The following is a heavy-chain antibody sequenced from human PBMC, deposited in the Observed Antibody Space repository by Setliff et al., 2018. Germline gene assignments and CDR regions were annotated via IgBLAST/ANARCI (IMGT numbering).Heavy chain of an antibody. CDR3: AREQWLDPPGYYYMDV. V-gene: IGHV4-4*07. D-gene: IGHD6-19*01. Sequence: SETLSLTCTVSGGSISRYYWSWIRQPAGKGLEWIGHIYIGGSANYNPSLKSRVTMSIGTSKNQFSLKLNSVTAADMAVYYCAREQWLDPPGYYYMDVWAKGTTVTVSS. J-gene: IGHJ6*03. CDR2: IYIGGSA. CDR1: GGSISRYY.